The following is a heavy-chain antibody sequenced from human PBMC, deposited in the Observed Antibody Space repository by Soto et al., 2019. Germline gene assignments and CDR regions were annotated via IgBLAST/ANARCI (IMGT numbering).Heavy chain of an antibody. J-gene: IGHJ4*02. CDR2: IHHSGTT. Sequence: QVQLQESGPGLVEPSGTLSLTCAVSGGSISSTDWWSWVRQPPGKGLEWIGEIHHSGTTDYKPSLWGRVTRSVDKSKNQFSLRLSSVTAADTAVYYCARQGGYELDHWGQGILVTVSP. CDR1: GGSISSTDW. V-gene: IGHV4-4*02. D-gene: IGHD5-12*01. CDR3: ARQGGYELDH.